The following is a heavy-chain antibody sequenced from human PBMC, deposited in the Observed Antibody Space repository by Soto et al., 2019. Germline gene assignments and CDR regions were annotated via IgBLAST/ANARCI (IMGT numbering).Heavy chain of an antibody. CDR2: TYYRSKRYN. J-gene: IGHJ3*02. Sequence: SPTLSVTCGISGDSVCSNSAASTLMRHSPSRGHEWLGRTYYRSKRYNDYARSVKSRITINPDTSKNQSSLQLNSVTPEDTAVYYCARDTYDSSGYGIWGQGTMVTVSS. CDR1: GDSVCSNSAA. D-gene: IGHD3-22*01. CDR3: ARDTYDSSGYGI. V-gene: IGHV6-1*01.